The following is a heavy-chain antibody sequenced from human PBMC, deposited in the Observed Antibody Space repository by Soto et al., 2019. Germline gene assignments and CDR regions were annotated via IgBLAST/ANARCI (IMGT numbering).Heavy chain of an antibody. V-gene: IGHV3-21*01. CDR3: ARDSFLYGDLEFDY. J-gene: IGHJ4*02. CDR2: ISSSSSYI. CDR1: GFTFSSYS. Sequence: GGSLRLSCAASGFTFSSYSMNWVRQAPGKGLEWVSSISSSSSYIYYADSVKGRFTISRDNAKNSLYLQMNSLRAEDTAVYYCARDSFLYGDLEFDYWGQGTLVTVSS. D-gene: IGHD4-17*01.